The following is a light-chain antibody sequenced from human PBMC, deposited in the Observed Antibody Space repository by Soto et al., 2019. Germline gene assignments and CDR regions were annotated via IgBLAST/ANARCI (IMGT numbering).Light chain of an antibody. Sequence: DIQITQSPSSLCASVGDRVTITCRASQSIRTYLNWYQQKPGKAPKLLIYHSTTLQSGVPSRFSGSGSGTDFTLTISSLQPEDFASYYCQHTYTTPITFGQGTRLEIK. CDR2: HST. CDR3: QHTYTTPIT. J-gene: IGKJ5*01. CDR1: QSIRTY. V-gene: IGKV1-39*01.